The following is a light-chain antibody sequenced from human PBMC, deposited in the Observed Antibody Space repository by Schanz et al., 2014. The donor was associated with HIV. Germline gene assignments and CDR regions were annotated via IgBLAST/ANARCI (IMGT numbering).Light chain of an antibody. V-gene: IGLV1-40*01. CDR1: SSNIGSGYD. J-gene: IGLJ1*01. CDR2: DNT. CDR3: QSYDSSLSGYV. Sequence: SVLTQPPSVSGAPGQRVTISCTGSSSNIGSGYDVHWYQHLPGTAPKLLSYDNTNRPSGVPDRFSGSKSGTSASLAITGLQAEDEADYYCQSYDSSLSGYVFGAGTKLTVL.